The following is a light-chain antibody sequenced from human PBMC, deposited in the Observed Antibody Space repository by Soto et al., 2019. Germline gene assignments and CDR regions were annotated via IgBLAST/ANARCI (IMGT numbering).Light chain of an antibody. V-gene: IGKV1-5*03. J-gene: IGKJ1*01. CDR1: QSISSW. CDR2: KAS. CDR3: QQYNIYWT. Sequence: DIQMPQSPSTLSASVGDRVTITCRASQSISSWLAWYQQKPGKAPKLLIYKASSLESGVPSRFSGSGSGTEFTLTISSLQPDDFATYYCQQYNIYWTFGQGTKVEIK.